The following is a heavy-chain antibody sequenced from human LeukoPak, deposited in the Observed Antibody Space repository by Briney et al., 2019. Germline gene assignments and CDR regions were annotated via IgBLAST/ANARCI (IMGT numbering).Heavy chain of an antibody. V-gene: IGHV4-59*01. CDR3: ARDSSGYLGHYYYYMDV. CDR2: IYYSGST. CDR1: GGSISSYY. Sequence: SETLSLTCTVPGGSISSYYWSWIRQPPGKGLEWIGYIYYSGSTNYNPSLKSRVTISVDTSKNQFSLKLSSVTAADTAVYYCARDSSGYLGHYYYYMDVWGKGTTVTVSS. J-gene: IGHJ6*03. D-gene: IGHD3-22*01.